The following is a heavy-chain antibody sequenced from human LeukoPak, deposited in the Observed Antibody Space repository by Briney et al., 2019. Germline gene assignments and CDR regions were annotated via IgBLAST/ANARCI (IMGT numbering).Heavy chain of an antibody. CDR3: ARRIVAGPDAFDI. V-gene: IGHV1-69*04. CDR2: IIPILGIA. Sequence: GASVKVSCKASGGTFSSDAISWVRQAPGRGLEWMGRIIPILGIANYAQKFQGRVTITADKSTSTAYMELSSLRSEDTAVYYCARRIVAGPDAFDIWGQGTMVTVSS. D-gene: IGHD6-19*01. CDR1: GGTFSSDA. J-gene: IGHJ3*02.